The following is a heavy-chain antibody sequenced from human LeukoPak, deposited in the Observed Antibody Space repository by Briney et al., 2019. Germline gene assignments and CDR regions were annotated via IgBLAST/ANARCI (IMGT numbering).Heavy chain of an antibody. CDR2: INWNGGST. CDR3: ARVGHNSYYYYMDV. CDR1: GFTFDDYG. Sequence: GGSLRLSCAASGFTFDDYGMSWVRHAPGKGLEWVAGINWNGGSTVYADSVKGRFTISRDNAKNSLYLQMNSLRAEDTALYYCARVGHNSYYYYMDVWGKGTTVTVSS. D-gene: IGHD3-16*01. J-gene: IGHJ6*03. V-gene: IGHV3-20*04.